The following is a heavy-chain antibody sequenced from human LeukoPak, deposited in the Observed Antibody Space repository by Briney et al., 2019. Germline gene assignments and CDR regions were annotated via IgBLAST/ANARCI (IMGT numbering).Heavy chain of an antibody. CDR2: ISSSSSYI. CDR1: GFTFSSYS. Sequence: PGGSLRLSCAASGFTFSSYSMNWVRQAPGKGLEWVSSISSSSSYICYADSVKGRFTISRDNAKNSLYLQMNSLRAEDTAVYYCARAGELYCSSTSCLGNWFDPWGQGTLVTVSS. CDR3: ARAGELYCSSTSCLGNWFDP. V-gene: IGHV3-21*01. J-gene: IGHJ5*02. D-gene: IGHD2-2*01.